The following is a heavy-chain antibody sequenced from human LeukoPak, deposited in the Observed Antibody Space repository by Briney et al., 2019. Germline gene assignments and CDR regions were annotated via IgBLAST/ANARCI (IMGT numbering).Heavy chain of an antibody. J-gene: IGHJ4*02. V-gene: IGHV3-21*01. D-gene: IGHD3-9*01. CDR3: ARDRALWDYDILTGYPLIDY. Sequence: GGSLRLSCAASGFTFSSYSMNWVRQAPGKGLEGVSSISSSSSYIYYADSVKGRFTISRDNAKNSLYLQMNSLRAEDTAVYYCARDRALWDYDILTGYPLIDYWGQGTLVTVSS. CDR1: GFTFSSYS. CDR2: ISSSSSYI.